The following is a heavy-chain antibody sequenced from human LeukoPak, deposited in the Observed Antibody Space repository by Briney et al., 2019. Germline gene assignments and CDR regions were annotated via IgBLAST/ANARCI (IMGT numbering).Heavy chain of an antibody. CDR2: IGDSSGST. CDR3: ARAPAGPEYSSSWKFGYNWFDP. D-gene: IGHD6-13*01. J-gene: IGHJ5*02. CDR1: GFSFVSYG. V-gene: IGHV3-23*01. Sequence: GGSLRLSCAASGFSFVSYGMSWVRQAPGKGLEWVSSIGDSSGSTYYADSVKGRFIISRDNSKNMLYLKMNSLRAEDTAVYYCARAPAGPEYSSSWKFGYNWFDPWGQGTLVTVSS.